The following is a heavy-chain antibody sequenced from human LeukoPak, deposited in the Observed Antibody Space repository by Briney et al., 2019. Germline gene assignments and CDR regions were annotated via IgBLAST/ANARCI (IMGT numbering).Heavy chain of an antibody. J-gene: IGHJ4*02. CDR2: INPNSGGT. V-gene: IGHV1-2*02. CDR3: ARDSSPYCGGDCYTDY. D-gene: IGHD2-21*02. Sequence: GASVNVSYKASGYTFTGYYMHWVRQAPGQGLEWMGWINPNSGGTNYAQKFQGRVTMTRDTSISTAYMELSRLRSDDTAVYYCARDSSPYCGGDCYTDYWGQGTLVTVSS. CDR1: GYTFTGYY.